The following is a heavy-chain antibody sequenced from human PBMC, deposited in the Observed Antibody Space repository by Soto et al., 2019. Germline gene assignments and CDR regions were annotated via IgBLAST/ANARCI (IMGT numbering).Heavy chain of an antibody. V-gene: IGHV1-69*01. J-gene: IGHJ5*02. CDR2: IIPIFGTA. CDR3: ARDFTYCSGGSCYGGGCWFDP. D-gene: IGHD2-15*01. Sequence: QVQLVQSGAEVKKPGSSVKVSCKASGGTFSSYAISWVRQAPGQGLEWMGGIIPIFGTANYAQKFQGRVTITADESTSTGYMELSSLRSEDTAVYYCARDFTYCSGGSCYGGGCWFDPWGQGTLVTVSS. CDR1: GGTFSSYA.